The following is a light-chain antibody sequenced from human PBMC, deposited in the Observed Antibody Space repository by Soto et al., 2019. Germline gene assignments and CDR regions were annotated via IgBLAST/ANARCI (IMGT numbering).Light chain of an antibody. Sequence: DIQMTQSPSTLSACVGDRVTITCRASQSISSWLTWYQQKPGKAPKLLIYKASSLESGVPSRFSGSGSGTEFTLTISSLQPDDFATYYCQQYNSSPLTFGGGTKVEIK. CDR1: QSISSW. CDR2: KAS. J-gene: IGKJ4*01. V-gene: IGKV1-5*03. CDR3: QQYNSSPLT.